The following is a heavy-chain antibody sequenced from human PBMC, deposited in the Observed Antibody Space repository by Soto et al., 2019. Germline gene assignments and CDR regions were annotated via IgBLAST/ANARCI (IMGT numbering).Heavy chain of an antibody. CDR2: IYHSGSA. J-gene: IGHJ4*02. D-gene: IGHD6-19*01. Sequence: SETLSLTCTVSGGSISSSSYYWGWIRQPPGKGLEWIGSIYHSGSASYNPSLKSRVTISVHTSNSQFSLELSSVTAADTAVYYCARGLITGSHYSGGWYYFDSWGQGTQVTVSS. CDR1: GGSISSSSYY. CDR3: ARGLITGSHYSGGWYYFDS. V-gene: IGHV4-39*07.